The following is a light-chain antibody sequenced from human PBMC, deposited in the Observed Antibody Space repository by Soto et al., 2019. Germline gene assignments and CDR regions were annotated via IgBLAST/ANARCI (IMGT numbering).Light chain of an antibody. CDR3: QQYGKSRT. CDR2: GAS. CDR1: QSVSSSY. Sequence: EVEMTQSPVTLSLSPGERVTLSCRASQSVSSSYLAWYQQKPGQAPRLLIYGASSRATGIPDRFSGSGSGTDFTLTISRLEPEDFAVYYCQQYGKSRTFGQGTKVDIK. V-gene: IGKV3-20*01. J-gene: IGKJ1*01.